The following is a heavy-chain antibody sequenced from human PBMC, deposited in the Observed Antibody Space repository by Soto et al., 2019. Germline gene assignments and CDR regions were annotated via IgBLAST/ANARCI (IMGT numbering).Heavy chain of an antibody. CDR3: ARDHYAYVWGSYRPRKYFDP. V-gene: IGHV4-30-4*01. CDR2: IYYSGST. CDR1: GGSISRGDFY. J-gene: IGHJ4*02. D-gene: IGHD3-16*02. Sequence: QVQLQESGPGLGKPSQTLSLTCTVSGGSISRGDFYWSWIRQPPGKGLEWIGYIYYSGSTYYNPSLKSRVTISLATSKNQFSLKLSSVTAAATAVYYCARDHYAYVWGSYRPRKYFDPWGQGTLVTVS.